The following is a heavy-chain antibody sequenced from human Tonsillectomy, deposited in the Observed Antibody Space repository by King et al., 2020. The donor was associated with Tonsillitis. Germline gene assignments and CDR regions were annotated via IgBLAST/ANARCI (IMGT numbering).Heavy chain of an antibody. CDR3: ARVWSTYDFDH. CDR1: GYFFTNFF. V-gene: IGHV1-46*03. CDR2: INPNSGST. J-gene: IGHJ4*02. D-gene: IGHD3-22*01. Sequence: VQLVESGAEVKKPGASVKVSCKASGYFFTNFFIHWVRQAPGQGLEWMGLINPNSGSTTYAHRFQGRVTMTRDTSTSTVYMELSSLRSEDTAVYYCARVWSTYDFDHWGQGTQVTVSS.